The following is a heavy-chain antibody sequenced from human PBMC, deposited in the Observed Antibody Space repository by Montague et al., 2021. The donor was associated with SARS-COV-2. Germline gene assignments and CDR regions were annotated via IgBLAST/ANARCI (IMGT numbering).Heavy chain of an antibody. Sequence: TLSLTCAVAGGSISSGGYAWNWIRQPPGKGLEWIGYIDHSGSTYYNPCLRSRVTISLDSSKNQFSLNLTSVTAADTAVYYCARGSMVRGGKVYYGVDVWGQGTTVTVSS. J-gene: IGHJ6*02. CDR1: GGSISSGGYA. V-gene: IGHV4-30-2*01. CDR2: IDHSGST. D-gene: IGHD3-10*01. CDR3: ARGSMVRGGKVYYGVDV.